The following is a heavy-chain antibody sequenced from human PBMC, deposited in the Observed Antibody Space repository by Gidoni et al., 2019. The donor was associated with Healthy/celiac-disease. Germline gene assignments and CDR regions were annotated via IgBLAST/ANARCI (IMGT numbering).Heavy chain of an antibody. D-gene: IGHD6-13*01. Sequence: QVQLQQWGAGLLKPSETLSLTCAVYGGSFSGYYWSWIRQPPGKGLEWIGEINHSGSTNYNPSLKSRVTISVDTSKNQFSLKLSSVTAADTAVYYCARGELEGIAAENWGQGTLVTVSS. CDR2: INHSGST. J-gene: IGHJ4*02. V-gene: IGHV4-34*01. CDR3: ARGELEGIAAEN. CDR1: GGSFSGYY.